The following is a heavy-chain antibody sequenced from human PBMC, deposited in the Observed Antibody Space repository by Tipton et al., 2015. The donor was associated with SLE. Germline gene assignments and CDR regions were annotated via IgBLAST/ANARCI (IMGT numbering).Heavy chain of an antibody. V-gene: IGHV4-31*11. Sequence: TLSLTCAVSGDSISRGGYSWNWVRQFPEKGLEWIGYIYYSGTTFYNPSLSSRLTISVDTSKNQFSLRLSSATAADTAVYYCARGVWLIGYYYYVDVWGKGTTVTVSS. J-gene: IGHJ6*03. CDR3: ARGVWLIGYYYYVDV. D-gene: IGHD3-9*01. CDR1: GDSISRGGYS. CDR2: IYYSGTT.